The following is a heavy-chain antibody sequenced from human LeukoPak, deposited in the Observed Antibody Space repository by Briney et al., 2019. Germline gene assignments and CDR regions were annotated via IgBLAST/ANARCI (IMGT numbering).Heavy chain of an antibody. CDR2: IKQDGSEK. Sequence: GGSLRLSCAASGFTFSSYWMSWVRQAPGKGLEWVANIKQDGSEKYYVDSVKGRFTISRDDAKNSLYLQMNSLRAEDTVVYYCARVDFYDLFDYWGQGTLVTVSS. D-gene: IGHD2-21*01. CDR3: ARVDFYDLFDY. J-gene: IGHJ4*02. CDR1: GFTFSSYW. V-gene: IGHV3-7*04.